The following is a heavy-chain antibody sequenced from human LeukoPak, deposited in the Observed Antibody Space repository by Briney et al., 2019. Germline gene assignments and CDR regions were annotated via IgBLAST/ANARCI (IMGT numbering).Heavy chain of an antibody. CDR3: ATSSWYRLAY. J-gene: IGHJ4*02. CDR1: GFTFSDSF. D-gene: IGHD6-13*01. Sequence: GGSLRLSCAASGFTFSDSFMSWVRQAPGKGLEWVGRSRNKADSYTAECAASVKGRFTISRDESKNSLYLQMSSLETEDAAVYYCATSSWYRLAYWGQGSLVTVSS. CDR2: SRNKADSYTA. V-gene: IGHV3-72*01.